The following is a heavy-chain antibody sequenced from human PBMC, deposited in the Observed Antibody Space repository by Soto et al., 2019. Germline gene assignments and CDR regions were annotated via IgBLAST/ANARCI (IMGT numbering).Heavy chain of an antibody. V-gene: IGHV4-61*01. D-gene: IGHD3-3*01. CDR3: ASERIQSGYSHYYGMDV. Sequence: PSVSLSLTCTAYGRSVNGGSYYLSWIRQPPGKGLEWIGYMYYSGSTNYNPSLKSRVTISIDTSKNQFSLNLSSVTAADTAVYFCASERIQSGYSHYYGMDVWGQGTTVTVSS. J-gene: IGHJ6*02. CDR2: MYYSGST. CDR1: GRSVNGGSYY.